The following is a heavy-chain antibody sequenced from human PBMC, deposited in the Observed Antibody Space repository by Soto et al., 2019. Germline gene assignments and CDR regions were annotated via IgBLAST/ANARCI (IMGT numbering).Heavy chain of an antibody. V-gene: IGHV1-3*01. Sequence: ASVKVSFKASGYTFTRYAMHWVRQAPGQRLEWMGWINAGNGDTKYSQKFQGRVTITRDTSASTAYMELSSLRAEDTAVYYCARIGDSSSWWKDYYYYGMDVWGQGTTVTVSS. J-gene: IGHJ6*02. CDR1: GYTFTRYA. D-gene: IGHD6-13*01. CDR3: ARIGDSSSWWKDYYYYGMDV. CDR2: INAGNGDT.